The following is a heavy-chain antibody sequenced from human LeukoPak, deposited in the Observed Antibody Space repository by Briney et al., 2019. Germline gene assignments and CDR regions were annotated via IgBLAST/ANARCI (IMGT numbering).Heavy chain of an antibody. CDR1: GFTVSSNY. Sequence: GGSLRLSCAASGFTVSSNYMSWVREARGEGLEWVSVIYSGGTTYYADSVKGRFTISRDNSKNTLYLQMNSLRAEDTAVYYCARTTTFAPHFDYWGQGTLVTVSS. CDR3: ARTTTFAPHFDY. CDR2: IYSGGTT. J-gene: IGHJ4*02. V-gene: IGHV3-66*01. D-gene: IGHD1-1*01.